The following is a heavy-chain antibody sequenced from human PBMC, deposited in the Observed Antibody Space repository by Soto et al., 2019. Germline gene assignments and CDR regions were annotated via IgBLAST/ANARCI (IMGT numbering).Heavy chain of an antibody. J-gene: IGHJ6*02. CDR3: ARDPSWYPYYYGMDV. CDR1: GFTFSSYA. Sequence: QVQLVESGGGVVQPGRSLRLSCAASGFTFSSYAMHWVRQAPGKGLEWVAVISYDGSNKYYADSVKGRFTISRDNSKNTLYRQMNSLRAEDTAVYYCARDPSWYPYYYGMDVWGQGTTVTVSS. V-gene: IGHV3-30-3*01. CDR2: ISYDGSNK. D-gene: IGHD6-13*01.